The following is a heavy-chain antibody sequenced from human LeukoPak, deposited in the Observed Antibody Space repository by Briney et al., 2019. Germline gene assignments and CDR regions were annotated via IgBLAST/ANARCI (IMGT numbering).Heavy chain of an antibody. CDR1: GGSISSYY. CDR3: ARVRYSSGWYDTDFDY. Sequence: SETLSLTCTVSGGSISSYYWSWIRQSPGKGLEWIGYIYYSGGTNYNPSLKSRVTISIDTSKNQFSLNLGSVTAADTAVYYCARVRYSSGWYDTDFDYWGQGILVTVSS. CDR2: IYYSGGT. J-gene: IGHJ4*02. D-gene: IGHD6-19*01. V-gene: IGHV4-59*01.